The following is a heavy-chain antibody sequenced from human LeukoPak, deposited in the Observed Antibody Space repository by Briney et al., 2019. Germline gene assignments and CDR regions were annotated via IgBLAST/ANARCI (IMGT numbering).Heavy chain of an antibody. V-gene: IGHV3-73*01. J-gene: IGHJ5*02. CDR1: GFTFSGSA. Sequence: PGGSLRLSCAASGFTFSGSAMHWVRQASGKGLEWVGRIRSKANSYATAYAASVKGRFTISRDDSKNTAYLQMNSRKTEDTAVYYCTRALPHSSNWDLPFDPWGQGTLVTVSS. CDR2: IRSKANSYAT. CDR3: TRALPHSSNWDLPFDP. D-gene: IGHD6-13*01.